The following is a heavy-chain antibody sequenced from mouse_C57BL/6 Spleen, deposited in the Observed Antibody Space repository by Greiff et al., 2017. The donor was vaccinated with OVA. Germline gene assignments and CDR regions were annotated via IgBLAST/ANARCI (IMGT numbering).Heavy chain of an antibody. Sequence: VQLQQPGAELVRPGTSVKLSCKASGYTFTSYWMHWVKQRPGQGLEWIGVIDPSDSSTNYNQKFKGKATLTVDTSSSPAYIPHSTLTSEDSAVYYFAGTVVATGSMDYWGQGTSVTVAA. D-gene: IGHD1-1*01. CDR3: AGTVVATGSMDY. V-gene: IGHV1-59*01. CDR1: GYTFTSYW. J-gene: IGHJ4*01. CDR2: IDPSDSST.